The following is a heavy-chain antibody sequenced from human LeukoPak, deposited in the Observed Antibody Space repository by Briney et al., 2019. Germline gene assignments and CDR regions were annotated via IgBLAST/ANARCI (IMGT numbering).Heavy chain of an antibody. Sequence: GGSLRLSCAASGFTFSNYKMNWVRQTPGKGLEWVSSISSSSSYIYYADSVKGRFTISRDNANNSLFLHMNSLRAEDTAVYYCVREARGYHYTYFDYWGQGTLVTVSS. CDR3: VREARGYHYTYFDY. D-gene: IGHD5-18*01. V-gene: IGHV3-21*01. CDR1: GFTFSNYK. J-gene: IGHJ4*02. CDR2: ISSSSSYI.